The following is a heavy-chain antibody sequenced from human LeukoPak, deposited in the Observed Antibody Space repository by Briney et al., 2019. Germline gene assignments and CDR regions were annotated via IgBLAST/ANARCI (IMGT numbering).Heavy chain of an antibody. CDR3: ARVGDFWKAFYLDQ. D-gene: IGHD3-3*01. V-gene: IGHV4-59*11. CDR2: ISYSGTT. J-gene: IGHJ4*02. Sequence: SETLSLTCAVSGGSISSHCWSWIRQPPGKGLEWIGYISYSGTTNYDPSLKSRVTISVDTSKSQFSLKLRSVTAADTAQYYCARVGDFWKAFYLDQWGQGSLVTVSS. CDR1: GGSISSHC.